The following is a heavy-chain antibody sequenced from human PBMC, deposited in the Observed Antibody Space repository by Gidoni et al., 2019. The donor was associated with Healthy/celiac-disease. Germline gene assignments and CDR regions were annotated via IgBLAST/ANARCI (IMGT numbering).Heavy chain of an antibody. CDR2: ISGSGGST. J-gene: IGHJ6*03. D-gene: IGHD3-22*01. CDR3: AKAGDSSGYYYYYYMDV. V-gene: IGHV3-23*01. CDR1: GFPFSHFA. Sequence: EVQLLESGGGLVQPGGSLRLSCAASGFPFSHFAMSWVRQAPGKGLEWVSAISGSGGSTYYADSVKGRFTISRDNSKNTLYLQMNSLRAEDTAVYYCAKAGDSSGYYYYYYMDVWGKGTTVTVSS.